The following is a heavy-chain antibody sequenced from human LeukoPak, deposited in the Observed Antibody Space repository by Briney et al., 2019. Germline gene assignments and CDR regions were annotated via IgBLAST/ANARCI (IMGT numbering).Heavy chain of an antibody. J-gene: IGHJ6*03. CDR1: GGSFSGYY. CDR3: ARGDKLGSALYDMDV. D-gene: IGHD7-27*01. CDR2: INHSGST. Sequence: PSETLSLTCAVYGGSFSGYYWSWIRQPPGKGLEWIGEINHSGSTNYNPSLKSRVTISVDTSKNQFSLKLSSVTAADTAVYYCARGDKLGSALYDMDVWGKGTTVTVSS. V-gene: IGHV4-34*01.